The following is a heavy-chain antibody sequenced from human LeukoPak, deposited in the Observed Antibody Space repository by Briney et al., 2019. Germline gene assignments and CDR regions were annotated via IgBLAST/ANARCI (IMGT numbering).Heavy chain of an antibody. D-gene: IGHD7-27*01. V-gene: IGHV1-46*01. CDR1: GYTFTSYY. CDR2: INPSLGST. J-gene: IGHJ4*02. CDR3: ARLTGEEGYFDY. Sequence: ASVKVSCKASGYTFTSYYMHWVRQAPGQGLEWMGIINPSLGSTSYAQKFQGRVTMTRDMSTSTVYMELSSLRSEDTAVYYCARLTGEEGYFDYWGQGTLVTVSS.